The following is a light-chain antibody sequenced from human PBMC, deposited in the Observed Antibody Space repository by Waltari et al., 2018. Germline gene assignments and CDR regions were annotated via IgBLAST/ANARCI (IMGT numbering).Light chain of an antibody. CDR3: MFWSSNVWV. CDR1: SDINVDDFN. Sequence: QPVLTQPPSSSASPGESARLTCTLPSDINVDDFNIYWYQQKPGSPPRFLLYYKSDSEKAQGSGVRSRFSGAKDASANAGVLRISGRQSEDEADYYCMFWSSNVWVFGGGTKLTVL. CDR2: YKSDSEK. V-gene: IGLV5-37*01. J-gene: IGLJ3*02.